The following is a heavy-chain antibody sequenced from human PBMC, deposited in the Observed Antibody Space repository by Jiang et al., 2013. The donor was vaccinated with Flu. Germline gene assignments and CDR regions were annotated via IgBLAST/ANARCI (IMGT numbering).Heavy chain of an antibody. J-gene: IGHJ5*02. D-gene: IGHD6-19*01. V-gene: IGHV4-34*01. CDR2: INHSGST. CDR1: WVLQCTT. CDR3: ATDKYSSGWYKGWFDP. Sequence: KPSETLVPHLRCLWWVLQCTTGAGSASPQGRGWSGIGEINHSGSTNYNPSLKSRVTISVDTSKNQFSLKLSSVTAADTAVYYCATDKYSSGWYKGWFDPWGQGTLVAVSS.